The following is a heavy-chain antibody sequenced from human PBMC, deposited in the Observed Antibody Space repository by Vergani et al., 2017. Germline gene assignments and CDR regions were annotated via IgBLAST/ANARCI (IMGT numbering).Heavy chain of an antibody. CDR1: GDSFRSNKW. CDR3: ARDPKSYCSGCSCFSVWGAFDI. Sequence: QVQLQESGPGLVKPPGTLSLTCAVSGDSFRSNKWWTWVRQSPGKTLEWIGEISHSGSTNYNPSLKGRVTLSLDTSKNQFSLRLSSVTAAYTAVYYCARDPKSYCSGCSCFSVWGAFDIWGRGTTVTVSS. J-gene: IGHJ3*02. D-gene: IGHD2-15*01. V-gene: IGHV4-4*03. CDR2: ISHSGST.